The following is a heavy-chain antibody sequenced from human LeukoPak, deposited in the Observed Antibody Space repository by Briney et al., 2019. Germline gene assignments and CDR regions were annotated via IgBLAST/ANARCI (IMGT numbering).Heavy chain of an antibody. J-gene: IGHJ4*02. CDR1: GGSISSGGYY. CDR3: ARATRRGRIGYSYGSFDY. Sequence: SETLSLTCTVSGGSISSGGYYWSWIRQHPGKGLEWIGYIYYSGSTYYNPSLKSRVTISVDTSKNQFSLKLSSVTAADTAVYYCARATRRGRIGYSYGSFDYWGQGTLVTVSS. D-gene: IGHD5-18*01. V-gene: IGHV4-31*03. CDR2: IYYSGST.